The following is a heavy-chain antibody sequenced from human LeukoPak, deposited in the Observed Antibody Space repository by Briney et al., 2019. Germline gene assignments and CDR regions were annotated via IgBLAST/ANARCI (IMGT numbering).Heavy chain of an antibody. D-gene: IGHD7-27*01. CDR3: ARRDSNWGFDWYFDL. CDR1: GGSISSYS. J-gene: IGHJ2*01. CDR2: IYFNGST. V-gene: IGHV4-59*01. Sequence: SETLSLTCTVSGGSISSYSWTWIRQPPGKGLEWAGYIYFNGSTNYNPSLKSRVTISVDTSQNQFSLKLTSVTAADTAVYYCARRDSNWGFDWYFDLWGRGTLATVSS.